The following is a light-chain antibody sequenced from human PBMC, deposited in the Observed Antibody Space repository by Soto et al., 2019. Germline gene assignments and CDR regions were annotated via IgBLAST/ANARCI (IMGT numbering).Light chain of an antibody. CDR1: SSDVGGYNY. V-gene: IGLV2-8*01. CDR2: EVS. Sequence: QSVLTQPPSASGSPGQSVTISCTGTSSDVGGYNYVSWYQQHPGKAPKLMIYEVSKRPSGVPDRFSASKSGNTASLTVSGLQPEDEADYYCSSYAGSSNVFGTGTKVTVL. J-gene: IGLJ1*01. CDR3: SSYAGSSNV.